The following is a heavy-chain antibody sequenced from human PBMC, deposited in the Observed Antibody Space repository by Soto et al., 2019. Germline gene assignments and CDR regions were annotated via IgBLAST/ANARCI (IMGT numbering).Heavy chain of an antibody. CDR1: GGTFSSYA. J-gene: IGHJ4*02. CDR2: IIPIFGTA. Sequence: QVQLVQSGAEVKKPGSSVKVSCKASGGTFSSYAISWVRQAPGQGLERMGGIIPIFGTANYAQKFQGRVTITADEATSTSYMELSSLRSEDTGVYYCARVRCSGGSCYRGFRYWGQGTLVTVSS. D-gene: IGHD2-15*01. CDR3: ARVRCSGGSCYRGFRY. V-gene: IGHV1-69*01.